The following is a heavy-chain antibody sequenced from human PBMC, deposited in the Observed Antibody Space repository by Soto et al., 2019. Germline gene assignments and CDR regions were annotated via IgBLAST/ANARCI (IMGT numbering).Heavy chain of an antibody. CDR3: ARDRFGGTEGTNWLDP. D-gene: IGHD3-10*01. V-gene: IGHV3-33*01. CDR1: GFKFNSYG. J-gene: IGHJ5*02. Sequence: QEQLVQSGGGVVQPGRSLRLSCAASGFKFNSYGMHWVRQAPGKGLEWVAVIWYDGSDTSYGDSVKGRFTISRDNSKNTLYLQMSRLRGDDTAVYYCARDRFGGTEGTNWLDPWGQGALVTVSS. CDR2: IWYDGSDT.